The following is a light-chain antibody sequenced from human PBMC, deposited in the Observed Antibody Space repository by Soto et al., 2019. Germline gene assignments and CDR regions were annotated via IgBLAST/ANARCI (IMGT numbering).Light chain of an antibody. V-gene: IGLV2-14*03. CDR1: SSDVGGYNY. J-gene: IGLJ1*01. CDR2: DVT. Sequence: QSALTQPASVSGSPGQSITVSCTGTSSDVGGYNYVSWYQQHPGKAPRLMIYDVTNQPSGVSDRFSGSKSGNTASLTISGLRAEDEADYYCSSYRRGSTYVFGTGTKLTVL. CDR3: SSYRRGSTYV.